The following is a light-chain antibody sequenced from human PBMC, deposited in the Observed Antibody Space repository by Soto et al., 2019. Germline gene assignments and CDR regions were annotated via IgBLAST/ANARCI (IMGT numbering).Light chain of an antibody. V-gene: IGKV1-9*01. J-gene: IGKJ1*01. CDR1: QVISTS. Sequence: DIQLTRSPSFLSPSIVESVTITCLASQVISTSLAWYQVKPGKAPKLLIYAASTLESGVPSRFSATVSGTEFSLTISSLQPDDFATYYCQQYNSYSWTFGQGTKVDIK. CDR3: QQYNSYSWT. CDR2: AAS.